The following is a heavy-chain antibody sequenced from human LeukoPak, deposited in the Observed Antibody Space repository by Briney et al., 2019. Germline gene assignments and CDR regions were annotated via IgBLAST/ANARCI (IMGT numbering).Heavy chain of an antibody. CDR2: IRQDDSEK. CDR1: GFTFNDYW. V-gene: IGHV3-7*01. Sequence: PGGSLRLSCSASGFTFNDYWMIWVRQAPGKGLEWVANIRQDDSEKNYVDSVKGRFTISRDNAKFSLYLQMNSLRAEDTAVYYCATDRKVGTWDPRFNYWGQGTLVTVSP. D-gene: IGHD4-23*01. CDR3: ATDRKVGTWDPRFNY. J-gene: IGHJ4*02.